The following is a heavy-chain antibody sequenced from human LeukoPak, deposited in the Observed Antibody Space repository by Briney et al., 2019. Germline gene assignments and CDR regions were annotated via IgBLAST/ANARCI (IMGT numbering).Heavy chain of an antibody. CDR3: ARGIRFLEWLLQDPYYYYYGMDV. J-gene: IGHJ6*02. V-gene: IGHV1-8*01. Sequence: PWASVKVSCKASGYTFTCYDINWVRQATGQGLEWMGWMNPNSGNTGYAQKFQGRVTMTRNTSISTAYMELSSLRSEDTAVYYCARGIRFLEWLLQDPYYYYYGMDVWGQGTTVTVSS. CDR2: MNPNSGNT. D-gene: IGHD3-3*01. CDR1: GYTFTCYD.